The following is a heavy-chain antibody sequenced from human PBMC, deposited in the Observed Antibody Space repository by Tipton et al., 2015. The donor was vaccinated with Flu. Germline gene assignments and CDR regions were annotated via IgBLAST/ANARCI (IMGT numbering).Heavy chain of an antibody. CDR3: ARERGSGPQNSPAIYYYYYGMDV. Sequence: TLSLTCTVSGGSISSCYWSWIRQPAGRGLEWIGRIYTSGSTNYNPSLQSRVTMSVDTSKNQFSLKLSSVTAADTAVYYCARERGSGPQNSPAIYYYYYGMDVWGQGTTVTVSS. D-gene: IGHD4-23*01. CDR1: GGSISSCY. CDR2: IYTSGST. V-gene: IGHV4-4*07. J-gene: IGHJ6*02.